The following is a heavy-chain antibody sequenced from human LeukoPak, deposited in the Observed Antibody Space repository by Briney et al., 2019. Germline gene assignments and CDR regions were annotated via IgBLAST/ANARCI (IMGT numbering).Heavy chain of an antibody. Sequence: SETLSLTCTVSGGSISSYYWSWIRQPPGKGPEWIGYIYYSGSTNYNPSLKSRVTISVDTSKNQFSLKLSSVTAADTAVYYCARANNRASPFDYWGQGTLVTVSS. CDR3: ARANNRASPFDY. CDR1: GGSISSYY. J-gene: IGHJ4*02. D-gene: IGHD1/OR15-1a*01. CDR2: IYYSGST. V-gene: IGHV4-59*01.